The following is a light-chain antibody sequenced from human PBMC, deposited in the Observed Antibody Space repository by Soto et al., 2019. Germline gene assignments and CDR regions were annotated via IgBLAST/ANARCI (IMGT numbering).Light chain of an antibody. CDR1: QSVSSNY. V-gene: IGKV3D-7*01. CDR2: GAS. CDR3: QQDLNLPIT. Sequence: EIVMTQSPATLSLSPGERATLSCRASQSVSSNYLSWYQQKPGQAPRLLIYGASTRATGIPARFIGSGSGTDFTLTISSLQPEDFAVYYCQQDLNLPITFGQGTRLEIK. J-gene: IGKJ5*01.